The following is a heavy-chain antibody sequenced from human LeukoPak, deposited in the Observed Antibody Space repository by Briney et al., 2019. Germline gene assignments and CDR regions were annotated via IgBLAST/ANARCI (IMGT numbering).Heavy chain of an antibody. V-gene: IGHV3-48*03. CDR1: GFTFSSYE. CDR3: ARRASVVVPARYGMDV. D-gene: IGHD2-2*01. J-gene: IGHJ6*04. Sequence: GGSLRLSCAASGFTFSSYEMNWVRQAPGKGLEWGSYISSSGSTIYYADSVKGRFTISRDNAKNSLYLQMNSLRAEDTAVYYCARRASVVVPARYGMDVWGKGTTVTVSS. CDR2: ISSSGSTI.